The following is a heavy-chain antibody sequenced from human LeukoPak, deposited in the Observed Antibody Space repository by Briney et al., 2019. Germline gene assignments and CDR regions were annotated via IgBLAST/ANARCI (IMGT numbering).Heavy chain of an antibody. CDR2: INHSGST. CDR1: GGSFSGYY. J-gene: IGHJ4*02. V-gene: IGHV4-34*01. Sequence: PSETLPLTCAVYGGSFSGYYWSWIRQPPGKGLEWIGEINHSGSTNYNPSLKSRVTISVDTSKNQFSLKLSSVTAADTAVYYCARLEGPTSFDYWGQGTLVTVSS. CDR3: ARLEGPTSFDY.